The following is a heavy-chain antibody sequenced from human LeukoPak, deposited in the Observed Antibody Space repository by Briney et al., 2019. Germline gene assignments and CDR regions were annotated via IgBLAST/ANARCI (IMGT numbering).Heavy chain of an antibody. CDR1: GFTFDDYA. J-gene: IGHJ4*02. Sequence: GRSLRLSCAASGFTFDDYAMHWVRQAPGKGLEWVSGISWNSGSIGYADSVKGRFTISRDNAKNSLYLQMNSLRAEDTAVYYCAKDMGDSGIDYWGQGTLVTVSS. CDR2: ISWNSGSI. D-gene: IGHD1-26*01. V-gene: IGHV3-9*01. CDR3: AKDMGDSGIDY.